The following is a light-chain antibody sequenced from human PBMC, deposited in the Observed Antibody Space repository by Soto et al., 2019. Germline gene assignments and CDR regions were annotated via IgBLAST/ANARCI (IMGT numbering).Light chain of an antibody. CDR3: MVSYSGAHV. CDR1: TGAVTSGHF. J-gene: IGLJ1*01. V-gene: IGLV7-46*01. Sequence: QAVVTQEPSLTVSPGGTVTLTCGSSTGAVTSGHFPYWFQQKPGQAPRTLIYDTSKKYSWTPARFSGSLLGGKAALTLSGAQPEDEADYHCMVSYSGAHVFGTGTKVTVL. CDR2: DTS.